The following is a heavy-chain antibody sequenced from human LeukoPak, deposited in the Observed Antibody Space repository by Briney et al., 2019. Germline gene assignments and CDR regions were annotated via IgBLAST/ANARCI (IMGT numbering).Heavy chain of an antibody. CDR3: ASSPRRYCSGGSCYSWKIGLVLY. CDR1: GASISSGGYS. V-gene: IGHV4-30-2*01. J-gene: IGHJ4*02. Sequence: SQTLSLTCAVSGASISSGGYSWSWIRQPPGKGLEWIGYIHHSGSTYYNPSLKSRVTISVDRSKNQFSLKLSSVTAADTAVYYCASSPRRYCSGGSCYSWKIGLVLYWGQGTLVTVSS. CDR2: IHHSGST. D-gene: IGHD2-15*01.